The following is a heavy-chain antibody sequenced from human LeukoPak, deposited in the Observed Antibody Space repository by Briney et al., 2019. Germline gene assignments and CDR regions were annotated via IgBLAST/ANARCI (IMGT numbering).Heavy chain of an antibody. J-gene: IGHJ4*02. D-gene: IGHD3-10*01. CDR1: GFTFRSYA. CDR2: ISGSGGST. Sequence: LSGGSLRLSCAASGFTFRSYAMSWVRQAPGKGLEWVSVISGSGGSTYYADSVKGRFTISRDNSKNTLYLQMNSLRAEDTAVYYCAKPYSGSYLSQIDYWGQGTLVTVSS. V-gene: IGHV3-23*01. CDR3: AKPYSGSYLSQIDY.